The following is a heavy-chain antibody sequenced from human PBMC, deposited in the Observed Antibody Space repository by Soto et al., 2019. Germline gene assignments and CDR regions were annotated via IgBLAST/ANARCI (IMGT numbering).Heavy chain of an antibody. D-gene: IGHD3-3*01. J-gene: IGHJ4*02. Sequence: GGSLRLSCAASGFTFSSYAMSWVRQAPGKGLEWVSAISGSGGSTYYADSVKGRFTISRDNSKNTLYLQMNSLRAEDTAVYYCANPPSVLRFLEGGGYFDYWGQGTLVTVSS. V-gene: IGHV3-23*01. CDR2: ISGSGGST. CDR3: ANPPSVLRFLEGGGYFDY. CDR1: GFTFSSYA.